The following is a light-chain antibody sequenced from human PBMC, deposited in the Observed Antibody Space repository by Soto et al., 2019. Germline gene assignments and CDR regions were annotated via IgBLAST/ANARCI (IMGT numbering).Light chain of an antibody. CDR1: QSISIW. Sequence: DIQMTQTPSTLSGSVGARVTVTCRSSQSISIWLAWYQQKPGKAPKLLIYAASTLQSGVPSRFSGSGSGTDFALTITSLQADDFATYYCQQYNSYSTWTFGQGTKVDI. J-gene: IGKJ1*01. CDR2: AAS. V-gene: IGKV1-5*01. CDR3: QQYNSYSTWT.